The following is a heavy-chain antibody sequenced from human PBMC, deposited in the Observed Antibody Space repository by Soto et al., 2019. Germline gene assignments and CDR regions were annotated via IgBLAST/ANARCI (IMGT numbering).Heavy chain of an antibody. CDR1: GGSISSSNW. D-gene: IGHD6-13*01. J-gene: IGHJ5*02. CDR2: IYHSGST. Sequence: SETLSLTCAVSGGSISSSNWWSWVRQPPGKGLEWIGEIYHSGSTNYNPSLKSRVTISVDKSKNQFSLKLSSVTAADTAVYYCAFENSSSWYDWFDPWGQGTLVTVSS. CDR3: AFENSSSWYDWFDP. V-gene: IGHV4-4*02.